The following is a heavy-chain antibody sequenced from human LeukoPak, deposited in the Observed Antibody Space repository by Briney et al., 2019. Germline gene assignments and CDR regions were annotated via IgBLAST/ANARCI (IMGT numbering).Heavy chain of an antibody. J-gene: IGHJ4*02. CDR2: IRYDGSNK. V-gene: IGHV3-30*02. CDR3: AKDRWELLRYIDY. CDR1: GFTFTSYG. D-gene: IGHD1-26*01. Sequence: GGSLRLSCAASGFTFTSYGIHWVRQAPGKGLGWVAFIRYDGSNKYYADSVKGRFTISRDNSKNTLYLQMNSLRAEDTAVYYCAKDRWELLRYIDYWGQGTLVTVSS.